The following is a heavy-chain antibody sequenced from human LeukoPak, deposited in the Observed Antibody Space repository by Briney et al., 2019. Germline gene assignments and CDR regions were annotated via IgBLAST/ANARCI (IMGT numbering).Heavy chain of an antibody. D-gene: IGHD6-13*01. Sequence: GGSLRLSCVASGFAFSSYSMNWVRQAPGKGLEWVSYVSSGSSTIYYADSVNGRFTISRDNSKNTLYLQMNSLRAEDTAIYYCAKGGPYSSSWGGKFDHWGQGTLVTVSS. CDR3: AKGGPYSSSWGGKFDH. V-gene: IGHV3-48*01. J-gene: IGHJ4*02. CDR2: VSSGSSTI. CDR1: GFAFSSYS.